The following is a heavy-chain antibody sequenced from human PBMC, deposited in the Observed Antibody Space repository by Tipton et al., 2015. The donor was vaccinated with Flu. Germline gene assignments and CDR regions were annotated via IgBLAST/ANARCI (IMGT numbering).Heavy chain of an antibody. CDR1: GGSISSGSYY. V-gene: IGHV4-61*02. CDR2: IYTSGSP. D-gene: IGHD3-22*01. J-gene: IGHJ3*02. Sequence: LRLSCTVSGGSISSGSYYWSWIRQPAGKGLEWIGRIYTSGSPNYNPSLKSRVTISVDTSKNQFSLKLSSVTAADTAVYYCARGVIYYDSSGPITDAFDIWGQGTMVTVSS. CDR3: ARGVIYYDSSGPITDAFDI.